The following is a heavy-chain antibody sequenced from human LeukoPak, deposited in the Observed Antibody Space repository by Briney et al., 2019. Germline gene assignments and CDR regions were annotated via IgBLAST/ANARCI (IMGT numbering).Heavy chain of an antibody. Sequence: GGSLRLSCAAPGFSLSRYGMTWVRQAPGKGLEWVSSISSSSSYIYYADSVKGRFTISRDNAKNSLYLQMNSLRAEDTAVYYCARGRAAAAGNYWGQGTLVTVSS. J-gene: IGHJ4*02. CDR3: ARGRAAAAGNY. CDR2: ISSSSSYI. V-gene: IGHV3-21*01. CDR1: GFSLSRYG. D-gene: IGHD6-13*01.